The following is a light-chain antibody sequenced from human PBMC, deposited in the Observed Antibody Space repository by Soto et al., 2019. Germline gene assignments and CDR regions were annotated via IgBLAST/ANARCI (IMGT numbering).Light chain of an antibody. CDR3: QQYNNWPYT. Sequence: EIMMTQSPPTLYVSPGERATLSCRASQSVNTNLAWYQQKPGQAPRLLIYGASTRATGIPARFSGSGSGTDFTLTLSSLQAEDFAVYYCQQYNNWPYTFGQGTKVDIK. V-gene: IGKV3-15*01. J-gene: IGKJ2*01. CDR1: QSVNTN. CDR2: GAS.